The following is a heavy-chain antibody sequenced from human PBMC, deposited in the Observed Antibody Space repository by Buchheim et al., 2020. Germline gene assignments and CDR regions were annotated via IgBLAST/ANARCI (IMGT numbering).Heavy chain of an antibody. V-gene: IGHV4-34*01. Sequence: QVQLQQWGAGLLKPSETLSLTCAVYGGSFSGYYWSWIRQPPGKGLEWIGEINHSGSTNYNPSLKSRVTISVDKSKNQFSLKLSSVTAADTAVYYCARGPYDYVWGSYPPDYWGQGTL. D-gene: IGHD3-16*01. CDR1: GGSFSGYY. CDR2: INHSGST. J-gene: IGHJ4*02. CDR3: ARGPYDYVWGSYPPDY.